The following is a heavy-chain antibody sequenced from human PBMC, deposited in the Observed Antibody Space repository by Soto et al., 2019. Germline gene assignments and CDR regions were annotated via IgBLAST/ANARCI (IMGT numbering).Heavy chain of an antibody. CDR2: ISAYNGNT. D-gene: IGHD3-10*01. V-gene: IGHV1-18*04. J-gene: IGHJ6*02. CDR1: GYTLTSYG. Sequence: ASVNVSCKASGYTLTSYGTSRVRQAPGQGLEWMGWISAYNGNTNYAQKLQGRGTMTTDTSTSTAYMELRSLRSDDTAVYYCARGVLLWFGELDYGMDVGRQGTTDTVS. CDR3: ARGVLLWFGELDYGMDV.